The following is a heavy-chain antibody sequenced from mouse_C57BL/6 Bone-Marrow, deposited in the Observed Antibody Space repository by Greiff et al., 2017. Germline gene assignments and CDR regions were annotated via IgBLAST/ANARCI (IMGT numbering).Heavy chain of an antibody. V-gene: IGHV1-53*01. D-gene: IGHD2-5*01. Sequence: VQRVESGTELVKPGASVKLSCKASGYTFTSYWMHWVKQRPGQGLEWIGNINPSNGGTNYNEKFKSKATLTVDKSSSTAYMQLSSLTSEDSAVYYCASLAYYSNTGFAYWGQGTLVTVSA. CDR3: ASLAYYSNTGFAY. CDR2: INPSNGGT. CDR1: GYTFTSYW. J-gene: IGHJ3*01.